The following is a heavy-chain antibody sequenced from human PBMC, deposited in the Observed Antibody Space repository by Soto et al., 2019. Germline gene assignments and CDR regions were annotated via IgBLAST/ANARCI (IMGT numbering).Heavy chain of an antibody. CDR3: ARGLILWFGELSRRGGYYYYMDV. V-gene: IGHV4-34*01. J-gene: IGHJ6*03. CDR2: INDSGNI. Sequence: QVQLQQWGAGLMKPSETLSLTCAVYGGSFSGYQWTWIRLTPGKGLEWIGEINDSGNINYNPSLKGRVTILLDTPKKQISLRLSSVTAADSAVYYCARGLILWFGELSRRGGYYYYMDVWGKGTTVTVSS. D-gene: IGHD3-10*01. CDR1: GGSFSGYQ.